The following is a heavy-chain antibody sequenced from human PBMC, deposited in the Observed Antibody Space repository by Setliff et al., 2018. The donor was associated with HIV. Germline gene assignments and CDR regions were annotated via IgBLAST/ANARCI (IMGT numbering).Heavy chain of an antibody. V-gene: IGHV3-48*04. J-gene: IGHJ3*02. CDR2: ISSSSSTI. CDR1: GFTFSSFS. Sequence: PGGSLRLSCAVSGFTFSSFSMNWVRQAPGKGLEWLSYISSSSSTIYYADSVKGRFTISRNNAKNSLYLQMNSLRAEDMALYYCAKDRDYSSSSTTAFDIWGQGTMVTVSS. CDR3: AKDRDYSSSSTTAFDI. D-gene: IGHD6-6*01.